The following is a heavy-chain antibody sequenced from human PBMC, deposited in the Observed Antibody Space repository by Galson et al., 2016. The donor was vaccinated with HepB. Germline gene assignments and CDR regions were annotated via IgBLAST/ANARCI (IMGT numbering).Heavy chain of an antibody. CDR1: GYTFTTYD. J-gene: IGHJ4*02. Sequence: SVKVSCKASGYTFTTYDIHWVRQAPGQGLEWMGWMNPNSGKTVYAHHFQGRLTLTRNTSINTAYMELSSLGSQDTAIYYCAREPDHPFDYWGQGSLVIVSS. V-gene: IGHV1-8*01. CDR2: MNPNSGKT. CDR3: AREPDHPFDY. D-gene: IGHD1-14*01.